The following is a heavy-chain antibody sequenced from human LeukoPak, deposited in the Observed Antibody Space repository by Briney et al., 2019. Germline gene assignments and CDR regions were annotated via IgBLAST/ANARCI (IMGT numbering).Heavy chain of an antibody. CDR2: IYYSGGT. CDR1: GGSISGQY. CDR3: AREVYDFWSGTIDY. V-gene: IGHV4-59*11. Sequence: PSETLSLTCTVSGGSISGQYWSWIRQPPGKGLEWIGEIYYSGGTKYNPSLERRVTISLDTSKNQFSLRLSSVTAADTAVYYCAREVYDFWSGTIDYWGQGTLVTVSS. D-gene: IGHD3-3*01. J-gene: IGHJ4*02.